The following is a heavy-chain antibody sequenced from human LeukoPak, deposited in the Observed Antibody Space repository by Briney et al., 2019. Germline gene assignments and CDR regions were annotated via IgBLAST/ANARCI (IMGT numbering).Heavy chain of an antibody. J-gene: IGHJ4*02. V-gene: IGHV4-34*01. CDR2: INHSGST. D-gene: IGHD6-13*01. CDR1: GGSFSGYY. Sequence: SETLSLTCAVYGGSFSGYYWSWISQPPGKGLEWIGEINHSGSTNYNPSLKSRVTISVDTSKNQFSLKLSSVTAADTAVYYCARDGIAAAVGDFDYWGQGTLVTVSS. CDR3: ARDGIAAAVGDFDY.